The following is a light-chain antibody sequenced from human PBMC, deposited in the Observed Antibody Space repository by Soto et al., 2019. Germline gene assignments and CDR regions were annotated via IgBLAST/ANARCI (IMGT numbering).Light chain of an antibody. CDR3: QQYGSSRP. CDR2: GAS. V-gene: IGKV3-20*01. CDR1: QSVSISF. Sequence: EIVLTQSPGTLSLSPGERATLSCRASQSVSISFLAWYQQKPGQAPRLLIYGASSRPTGIPDRFSGSGSGKDFTLSISRLEPEDFAVYYCQQYGSSRPFGQGTKVEIK. J-gene: IGKJ1*01.